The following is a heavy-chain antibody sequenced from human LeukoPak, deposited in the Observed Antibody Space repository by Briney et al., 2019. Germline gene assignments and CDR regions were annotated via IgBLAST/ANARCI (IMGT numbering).Heavy chain of an antibody. CDR1: GGSISSYY. CDR3: ARVAAAYDWYFGL. V-gene: IGHV4-59*01. Sequence: PSETLSLTCTVSGGSISSYYWSWIRQPPGKGLEWIGYIYYSGSTNYNPSLKSRVTISVDTSKNQFSLKLSSVTAADTAVYYCARVAAAYDWYFGLWGRGTLDTVSS. J-gene: IGHJ2*01. D-gene: IGHD6-13*01. CDR2: IYYSGST.